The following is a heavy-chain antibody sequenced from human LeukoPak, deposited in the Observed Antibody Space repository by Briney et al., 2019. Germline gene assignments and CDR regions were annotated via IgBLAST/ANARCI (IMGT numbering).Heavy chain of an antibody. Sequence: SETLSLTCTVSGGSLSSGSYYWGWLRQPAGRGLEWIGRIYTSGSTNYNPSLKSRVTISVDTSKNQFSLKLSSVTAADTAVYYCAREGRTYYYYGMDVWGQGTTVTVSS. CDR1: GGSLSSGSYY. V-gene: IGHV4-61*02. CDR3: AREGRTYYYYGMDV. J-gene: IGHJ6*02. CDR2: IYTSGST.